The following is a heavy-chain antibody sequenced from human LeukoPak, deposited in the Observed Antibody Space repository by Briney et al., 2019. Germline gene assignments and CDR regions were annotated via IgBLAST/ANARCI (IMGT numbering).Heavy chain of an antibody. CDR1: GFTFDDYA. V-gene: IGHV3-9*01. D-gene: IGHD2-21*02. CDR3: AREAYYRGPSGGDFYCIDY. Sequence: PGGSLRLSCAASGFTFDDYAMHWVRQAPGKGLEWVSGISWNSGSIGYADSVKGRFTISRDNAKNSLYLQMNSLRAEDTAVYYCAREAYYRGPSGGDFYCIDYWGQGTLATVSS. CDR2: ISWNSGSI. J-gene: IGHJ4*02.